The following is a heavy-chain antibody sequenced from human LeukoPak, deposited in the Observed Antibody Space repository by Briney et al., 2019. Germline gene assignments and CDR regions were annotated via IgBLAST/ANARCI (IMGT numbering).Heavy chain of an antibody. CDR3: AREGSNSGLFD. J-gene: IGHJ4*02. D-gene: IGHD3-22*01. CDR1: GFTFSSYE. V-gene: IGHV3-48*03. Sequence: GGSLRLSCAASGFTFSSYEMNWVRQAPGKGLEWVSYISSSGSNIDYADSVKGRFTISRDNAKNSLYLQMNSLRADDTAIYYCAREGSNSGLFDWGQGTLVTVSS. CDR2: ISSSGSNI.